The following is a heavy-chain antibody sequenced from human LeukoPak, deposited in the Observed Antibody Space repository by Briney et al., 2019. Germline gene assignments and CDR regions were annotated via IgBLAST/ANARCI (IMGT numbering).Heavy chain of an antibody. CDR2: ITWDGGST. CDR1: GFTFDDYT. Sequence: TGGSLRLSCAASGFTFDDYTMHWVRQTPGKGLEWVSLITWDGGSTYYADSVKGRFTISRDNSKNSLYLQMNSLRAEDTAVYYCARDPSSGWYLKGRFDPWGQGTLVTVSS. CDR3: ARDPSSGWYLKGRFDP. V-gene: IGHV3-43*01. J-gene: IGHJ5*02. D-gene: IGHD6-19*01.